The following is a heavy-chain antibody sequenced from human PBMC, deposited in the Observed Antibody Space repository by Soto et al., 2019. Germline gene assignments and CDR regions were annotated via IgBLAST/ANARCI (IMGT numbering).Heavy chain of an antibody. D-gene: IGHD6-19*01. Sequence: QVQLVESGGGVVQPGRSLRLSCAASGFTFSSYGMHWVRQAPGKGLEWVAVISYDGSNKYYADSVKGRFTISRDNSKNTLYLQMNSLRAEDTAVYYCAKVPRQWLVRAEYFQHWGQDTLVTVSS. J-gene: IGHJ1*01. V-gene: IGHV3-30*18. CDR3: AKVPRQWLVRAEYFQH. CDR1: GFTFSSYG. CDR2: ISYDGSNK.